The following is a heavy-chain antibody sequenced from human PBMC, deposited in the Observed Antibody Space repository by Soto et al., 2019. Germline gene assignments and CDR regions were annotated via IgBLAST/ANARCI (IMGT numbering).Heavy chain of an antibody. CDR3: AKGSFSAHQFIDH. Sequence: QVQLVESGGGVVQPGRSLRLSCAASGFTFSNYGMHWVRQAPGKGLEWVTTISSDGNDKYYAGSVKRRFTISRDNSENTLDLQMNCLRAEETAVSYCAKGSFSAHQFIDHWGQGTLVTVSS. J-gene: IGHJ4*02. D-gene: IGHD3-10*01. CDR1: GFTFSNYG. CDR2: ISSDGNDK. V-gene: IGHV3-30*18.